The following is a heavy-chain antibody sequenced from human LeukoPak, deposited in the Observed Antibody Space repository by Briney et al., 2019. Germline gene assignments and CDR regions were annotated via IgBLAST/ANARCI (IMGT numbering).Heavy chain of an antibody. J-gene: IGHJ4*02. V-gene: IGHV3-48*01. CDR1: GFAYDHCS. CDR2: ITGDNKA. CDR3: VRGGVADGNYFGD. D-gene: IGHD3-10*01. Sequence: GGSLRLXCVGSGFAYDHCSMNWVRQAPGKGLEWLSYITGDNKAYYADSLKGRFVISRDNAKNSVYLQMNSLSVEDTAVYYCVRGGVADGNYFGDWGQGTVVTVSS.